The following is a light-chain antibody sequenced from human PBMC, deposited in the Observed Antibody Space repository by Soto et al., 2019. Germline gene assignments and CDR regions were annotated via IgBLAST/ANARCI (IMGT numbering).Light chain of an antibody. Sequence: QSALTQPASVSGSPGQSITISCTGTSSDVGGYNYVSWYQQHPGKAPKLIIYEVSNRPSGVSNRFSGSKSGNTASLTISGLQAEEEADYYCSPYTSSSTVVFRGGTQPTVL. CDR1: SSDVGGYNY. J-gene: IGLJ2*01. CDR2: EVS. V-gene: IGLV2-14*01. CDR3: SPYTSSSTVV.